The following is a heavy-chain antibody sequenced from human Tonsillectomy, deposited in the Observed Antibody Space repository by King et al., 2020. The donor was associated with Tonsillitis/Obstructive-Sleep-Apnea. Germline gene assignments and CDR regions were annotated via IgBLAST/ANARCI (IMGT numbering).Heavy chain of an antibody. CDR3: ARDGPTVRY. Sequence: VQLLESGGGLVQPGGSLRLSCAASGFSFSSYDMTWVRQAPGKGLEWVSGISGSGGRTYYADSVKGRFTISRDNYKNTLYLQMNSLRAEDTAVYYCARDGPTVRYWGQGTLVTVSS. D-gene: IGHD4-17*01. V-gene: IGHV3-23*01. CDR1: GFSFSSYD. CDR2: ISGSGGRT. J-gene: IGHJ4*02.